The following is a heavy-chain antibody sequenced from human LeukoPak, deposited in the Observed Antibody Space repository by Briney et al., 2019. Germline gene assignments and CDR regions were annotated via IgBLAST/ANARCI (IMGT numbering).Heavy chain of an antibody. CDR2: IIPIFGTA. D-gene: IGHD5-18*01. CDR1: GGTFSSYA. Sequence: GASVKVSCKASGGTFSSYATSWVRQAPGQGLEWMGGIIPIFGTANYAQKFQGRVTITTDESTSTAYMELSSLRSEDTAVYYCASKRIQLWLNKNDYYYYMDVWGKGTTVTVAS. CDR3: ASKRIQLWLNKNDYYYYMDV. J-gene: IGHJ6*03. V-gene: IGHV1-69*05.